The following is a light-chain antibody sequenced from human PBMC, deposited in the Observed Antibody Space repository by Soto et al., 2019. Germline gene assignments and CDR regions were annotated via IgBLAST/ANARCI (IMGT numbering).Light chain of an antibody. CDR3: LLYFDSTRV. Sequence: QAVVTQEPSLTVSPGGTVTLSCASSTGAVTSAYYPNWFQQKPGQAPRALIYDTTNKHSWTPARFSGSLLGGKAALTLSGVHPEDEAEYYCLLYFDSTRVFGGGTKLTVL. V-gene: IGLV7-43*01. CDR1: TGAVTSAYY. CDR2: DTT. J-gene: IGLJ2*01.